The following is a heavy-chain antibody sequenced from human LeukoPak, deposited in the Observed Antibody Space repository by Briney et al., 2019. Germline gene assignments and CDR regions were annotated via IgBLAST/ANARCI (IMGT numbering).Heavy chain of an antibody. CDR3: ARSTVMVRGVLDY. CDR2: IKQDGSEK. J-gene: IGHJ4*02. CDR1: GFTFSNYA. V-gene: IGHV3-7*01. D-gene: IGHD3-10*01. Sequence: GGSLRLSCAASGFTFSNYAMNWVRQTPGKGLEWVANIKQDGSEKYYVDSVKGRFTISRDNAKNSLYLQMNSLRAEDTAVYYCARSTVMVRGVLDYWGQGTLVTVSS.